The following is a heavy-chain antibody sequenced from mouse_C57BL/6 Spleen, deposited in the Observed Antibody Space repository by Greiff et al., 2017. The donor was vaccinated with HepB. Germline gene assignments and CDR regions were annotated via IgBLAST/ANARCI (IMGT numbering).Heavy chain of an antibody. D-gene: IGHD1-1*01. CDR1: GFNIKDYH. CDR2: IDPEDGET. V-gene: IGHV14-2*01. CDR3: ARYYYGSSYDYAMDY. Sequence: EVKLQESGAELVKPGASVKLSCTASGFNIKDYHMHWVKQRTEQGLEWIGRIDPEDGETKYAPKFQGKATITADTSSNTAYLQLSSLTSEDTAVYYCARYYYGSSYDYAMDYWGQGTSVTVSS. J-gene: IGHJ4*01.